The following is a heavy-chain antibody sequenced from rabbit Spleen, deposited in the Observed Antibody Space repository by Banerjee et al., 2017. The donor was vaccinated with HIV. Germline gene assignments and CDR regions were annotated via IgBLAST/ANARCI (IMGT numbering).Heavy chain of an antibody. J-gene: IGHJ4*01. CDR1: GFDVSSYG. CDR2: IDPVFGST. V-gene: IGHV1S47*01. CDR3: ARDGAGSSYFNL. Sequence: QEQLVESGGGLVQPGGSLKLSCKASGFDVSSYGVSWVRQAPGTGLEWIGYIDPVFGSTRYANWVNGRFTISSHNAQNTLYLQLNSLTAADTATYFCARDGAGSSYFNLWGQGTLVTVS. D-gene: IGHD8-1*01.